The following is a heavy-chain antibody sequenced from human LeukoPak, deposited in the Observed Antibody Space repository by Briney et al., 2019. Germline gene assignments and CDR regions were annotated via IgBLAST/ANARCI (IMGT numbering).Heavy chain of an antibody. Sequence: SETLSLTCTVSGGSISGYYWSWIRQSPGKGLEWIGYINYSGNTNHNPSLQSRLTMSVDTSKNQFSLNLSSVTDADTAMYYCAREGRQDYVYFDHWGQGSLVTVSS. CDR1: GGSISGYY. CDR2: INYSGNT. V-gene: IGHV4-59*01. J-gene: IGHJ4*02. CDR3: AREGRQDYVYFDH. D-gene: IGHD4-17*01.